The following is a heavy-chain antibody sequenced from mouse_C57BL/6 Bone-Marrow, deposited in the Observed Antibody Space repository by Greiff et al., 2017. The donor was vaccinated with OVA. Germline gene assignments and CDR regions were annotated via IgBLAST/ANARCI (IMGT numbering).Heavy chain of an antibody. D-gene: IGHD1-1*01. V-gene: IGHV3-6*01. Sequence: EVQLQESGPGLVKPSQSLSLTCSVTGYSITSGYYWNWIRQFPGNKLEWMGYISYDGSNNYNPSLKNRISITRDTSKNQFFLKLNSVTTEDTATYYCARGELRGYAMDYWGQGTSVTVSS. CDR3: ARGELRGYAMDY. CDR2: ISYDGSN. J-gene: IGHJ4*01. CDR1: GYSITSGYY.